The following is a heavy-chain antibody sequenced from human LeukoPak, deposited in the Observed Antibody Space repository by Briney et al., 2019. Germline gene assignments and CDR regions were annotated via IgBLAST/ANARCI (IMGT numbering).Heavy chain of an antibody. D-gene: IGHD3-3*02. V-gene: IGHV3-30*04. CDR1: QFTFSKYA. CDR2: ITYDGGKK. CDR3: VRNRNLKMTSTGILGN. J-gene: IGHJ4*02. Sequence: GWSLRLSCAASQFTFSKYAFHWVRQAPGKGLEWVALITYDGGKKDYADSVKGRFTISRDNSRDTLYLQMNSLTVDDTAVYYCVRNRNLKMTSTGILGNWGLGTLVIVSS.